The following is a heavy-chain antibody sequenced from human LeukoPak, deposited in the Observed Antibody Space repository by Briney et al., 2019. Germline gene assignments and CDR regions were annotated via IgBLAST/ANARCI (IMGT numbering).Heavy chain of an antibody. V-gene: IGHV3-21*06. J-gene: IGHJ6*02. CDR1: GFSFNSYT. CDR2: ISPGVSGYT. CDR3: VRDVSRRIGLDV. Sequence: PGGSLRLSCLAGGFSFNSYTMNWVREAPGKGLEGVSTISPGVSGYTWYAESVKGRFTISRDNPENCLYLQMDSLRADDTAVYYCVRDVSRRIGLDVWGQGTTVTVSS. D-gene: IGHD2/OR15-2a*01.